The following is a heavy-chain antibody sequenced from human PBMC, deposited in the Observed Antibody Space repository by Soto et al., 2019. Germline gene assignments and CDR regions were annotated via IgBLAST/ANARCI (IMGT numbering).Heavy chain of an antibody. J-gene: IGHJ5*02. CDR2: FDPEDGET. CDR1: GYTLTELS. V-gene: IGHV1-24*01. CDR3: ATGKTPYDILTGPWFDP. Sequence: VASVKVSCKVSGYTLTELSMHWVRQAPGKGLEWMGGFDPEDGETIYAQKFQGRVTMTEDTSTDTAYMELSSLRSEDTAVYYCATGKTPYDILTGPWFDPWGQGTLVTVS. D-gene: IGHD3-9*01.